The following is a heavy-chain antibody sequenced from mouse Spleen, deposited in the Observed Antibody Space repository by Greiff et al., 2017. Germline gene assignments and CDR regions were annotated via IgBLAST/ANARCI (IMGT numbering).Heavy chain of an antibody. CDR1: GFTFSDYY. Sequence: EVKVVESEGGLVQPGSSMKLSCTASGFTFSDYYMAWVRQVPEKGLEWVANINYDGSSTYYLDSLKSRFIISRDNAKNILYLQMSSLKSEDTATYYCARVYGSSSYFDVWGTGTTVTVSS. CDR3: ARVYGSSSYFDV. V-gene: IGHV5-16*01. CDR2: INYDGSST. D-gene: IGHD1-1*01. J-gene: IGHJ1*03.